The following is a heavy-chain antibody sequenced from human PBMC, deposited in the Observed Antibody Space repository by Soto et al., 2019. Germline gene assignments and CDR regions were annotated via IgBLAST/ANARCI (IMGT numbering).Heavy chain of an antibody. V-gene: IGHV1-69*01. CDR2: IIPIFGTA. D-gene: IGHD2-15*01. J-gene: IGHJ6*02. CDR1: GGTFSSYA. CDR3: ARVHWSSCYFYSYYGMDV. Sequence: QVQLVQSGAEVKKPGSSVKVSCKSSGGTFSSYAISWVRQPPGQGLEWMGGIIPIFGTANYAQKFQGRVTITADESTNPAYMELSSMGSEDTAVYYCARVHWSSCYFYSYYGMDVWGQGTTVTVSS.